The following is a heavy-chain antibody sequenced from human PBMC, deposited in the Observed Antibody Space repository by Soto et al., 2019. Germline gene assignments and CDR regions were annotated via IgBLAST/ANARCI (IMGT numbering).Heavy chain of an antibody. Sequence: EVQLVESGGGLVQPGRSLRLSCAASGFTFDDFAMHWVRQAPGKGLEWVSGISWNRGPLGYADSVRGRFTISRDNANNSLYLHMASLRAEDTAVYYCAKDMGKGKLGMDAVDLGGQGTVVTVSS. CDR1: GFTFDDFA. J-gene: IGHJ3*01. V-gene: IGHV3-9*01. CDR2: ISWNRGPL. CDR3: AKDMGKGKLGMDAVDL. D-gene: IGHD7-27*01.